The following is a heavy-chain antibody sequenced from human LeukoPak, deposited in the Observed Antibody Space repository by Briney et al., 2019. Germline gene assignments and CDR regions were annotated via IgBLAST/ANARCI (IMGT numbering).Heavy chain of an antibody. CDR2: ISAYNGNT. V-gene: IGHV1-18*04. D-gene: IGHD6-19*01. CDR3: ARVWGISPGIAEASTFRYYFDY. Sequence: GASVKVSCKASGYTFTSYGISWVRQAPGQGLEWMGWISAYNGNTNYAQKLQGRVTMTTDTSTSTAYMELRSLRSDDTAVYYCARVWGISPGIAEASTFRYYFDYWGQGTLVAVSS. CDR1: GYTFTSYG. J-gene: IGHJ4*02.